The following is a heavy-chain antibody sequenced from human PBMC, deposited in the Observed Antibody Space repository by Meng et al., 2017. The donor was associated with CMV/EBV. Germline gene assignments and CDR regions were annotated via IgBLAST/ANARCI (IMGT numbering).Heavy chain of an antibody. CDR1: GFTVSSNY. V-gene: IGHV3-53*01. J-gene: IGHJ6*02. CDR3: ARDLPLGYDFWSGYTYGMDV. CDR2: IYSGGST. Sequence: GESLKTSWAASGFTVSSNYMSWVRQAPGKGLAWVSVIYSGGSTYYADSVKGRFTITRDNSKNTLYLQMNSLRAEDTAVYYCARDLPLGYDFWSGYTYGMDVWGQGTTVTVSS. D-gene: IGHD3-3*01.